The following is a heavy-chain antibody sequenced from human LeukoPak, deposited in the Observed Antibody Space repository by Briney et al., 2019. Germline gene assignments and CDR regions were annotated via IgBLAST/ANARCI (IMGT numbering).Heavy chain of an antibody. D-gene: IGHD2-15*01. CDR3: ARTPVIRLVVAATTLLPPAYYFDY. CDR1: GYSISSGYY. V-gene: IGHV4-38-2*02. J-gene: IGHJ4*02. Sequence: PSETLSLTCTVSGYSISSGYYWGWIRQPPGKGLEWIGSIYHSGSTYYNPSLKSRVTISVDTSKNQFSLKLSSVTAADTAVYYCARTPVIRLVVAATTLLPPAYYFDYWGQGTLVTVSS. CDR2: IYHSGST.